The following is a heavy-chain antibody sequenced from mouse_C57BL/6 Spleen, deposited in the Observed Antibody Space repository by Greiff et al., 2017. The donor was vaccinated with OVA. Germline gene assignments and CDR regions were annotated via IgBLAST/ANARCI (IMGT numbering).Heavy chain of an antibody. CDR2: ISNLAYSI. V-gene: IGHV5-15*01. J-gene: IGHJ4*01. Sequence: EVQGVESGGGLVQPGGSLKLSCAASGFTFSDYGMAWVRQAPRKGPEWVAFISNLAYSIYYADTVTGRFTISRENAKNTLYLEMSSLRSEDTAMYYCARHRDGSSYDAMDYWGQGTSVTVSS. D-gene: IGHD1-1*01. CDR3: ARHRDGSSYDAMDY. CDR1: GFTFSDYG.